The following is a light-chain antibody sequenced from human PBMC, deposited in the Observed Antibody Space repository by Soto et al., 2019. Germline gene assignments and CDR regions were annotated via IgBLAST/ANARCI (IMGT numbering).Light chain of an antibody. CDR3: HYYGLGVDT. J-gene: IGKJ2*01. CDR1: EVVTTNF. CDR2: GAS. V-gene: IGKV3-20*01. Sequence: VLTQSPGSLSLSPGERATLSCRASEVVTTNFIAWYQQQPGQPPRLLIFGASSRAAGIPDRFTGIGSGTDFSLAISRLEPEDSAVYFCHYYGLGVDTFGQGTKLEI.